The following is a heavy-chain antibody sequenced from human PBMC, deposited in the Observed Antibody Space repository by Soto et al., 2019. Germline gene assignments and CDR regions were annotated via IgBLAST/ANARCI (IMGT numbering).Heavy chain of an antibody. Sequence: EVQLVESGGGLVQPGGSLRLSCAASGFSFSSYWMHWVRQAPGKGLVWFSRINTDGSSTSYADSVKGLFTFYRDNAKKTLYLQMNSLRAEDTAVYYCAREVGTTWFDPWGQGTLVTVSS. CDR1: GFSFSSYW. J-gene: IGHJ5*02. CDR2: INTDGSST. CDR3: AREVGTTWFDP. V-gene: IGHV3-74*01. D-gene: IGHD1-1*01.